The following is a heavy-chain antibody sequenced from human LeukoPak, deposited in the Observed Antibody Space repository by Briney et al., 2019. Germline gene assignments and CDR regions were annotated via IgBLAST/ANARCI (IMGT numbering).Heavy chain of an antibody. D-gene: IGHD2-2*01. CDR1: GFAFDEHG. J-gene: IGHJ4*02. CDR2: LNWSGGST. V-gene: IGHV3-20*04. CDR3: ARAPITSPFYFDY. Sequence: PGRSLRLSCTASGFAFDEHGMSWVRQVPGKGLESVPGLNWSGGSTGYADPLRGRFTISRDNAKNSLYLQMDSLRAEDTALYYCARAPITSPFYFDYWGQGTLVTVSS.